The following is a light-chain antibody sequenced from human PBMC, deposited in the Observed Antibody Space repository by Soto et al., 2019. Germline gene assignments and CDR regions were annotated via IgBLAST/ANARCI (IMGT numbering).Light chain of an antibody. V-gene: IGKV3-20*01. CDR2: GAS. CDR1: QSVSSSY. CDR3: QQYGSSPWT. Sequence: EIVLTQSPGTLSLSPGERATLSCRASQSVSSSYLAWYQQKPGQAPRLLIYGASSRATGIPDRFSGSGSGTDFTLTSSRLEPEDFAVYYCQQYGSSPWTFSQGTKVDIQ. J-gene: IGKJ1*01.